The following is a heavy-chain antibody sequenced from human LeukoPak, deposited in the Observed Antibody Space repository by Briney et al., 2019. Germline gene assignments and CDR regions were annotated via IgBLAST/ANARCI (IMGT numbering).Heavy chain of an antibody. CDR3: ATDFYRGRQFDY. D-gene: IGHD2/OR15-2a*01. V-gene: IGHV1-46*01. J-gene: IGHJ4*02. CDR2: INPSGGST. Sequence: GASVKVSCKASGYTFTTYYIHWVRQAPGQGLEWMGIINPSGGSTSSPQKFQGRVTMTRDTSTGTAYMELSSLRSEDTAVYYCATDFYRGRQFDYWGQGTLVTVSS. CDR1: GYTFTTYY.